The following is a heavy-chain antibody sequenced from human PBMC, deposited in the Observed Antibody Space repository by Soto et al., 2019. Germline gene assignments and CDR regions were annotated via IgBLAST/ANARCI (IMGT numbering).Heavy chain of an antibody. J-gene: IGHJ5*02. Sequence: QVQLQESGPGLVKPSQTLSLTCTVSGGSISSGGYYWSWIRQHPGKGLEWIGYIYYSGSTYYNPSLKSRVTISVDTSKNQFSLKLSSVTAADTAVYYCARDYAYSGYPGVVGWFDPWGQGTLVTVSS. CDR1: GGSISSGGYY. D-gene: IGHD5-12*01. CDR3: ARDYAYSGYPGVVGWFDP. V-gene: IGHV4-31*03. CDR2: IYYSGST.